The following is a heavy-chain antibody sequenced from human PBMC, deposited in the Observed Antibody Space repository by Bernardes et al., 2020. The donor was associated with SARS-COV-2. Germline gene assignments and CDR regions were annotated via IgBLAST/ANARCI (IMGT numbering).Heavy chain of an antibody. CDR3: ARPPGGVIAYFDS. D-gene: IGHD3-16*02. V-gene: IGHV3-23*01. Sequence: GGSLRLSCTVSGFTFRRSAMSWVRQTPGKGLEWVSTLSASGAATYYANSVRGRFTISRDNSENTLYLQMHNLRTNDTAVYYCARPPGGVIAYFDSWGQGTLVTVSS. J-gene: IGHJ4*02. CDR2: LSASGAAT. CDR1: GFTFRRSA.